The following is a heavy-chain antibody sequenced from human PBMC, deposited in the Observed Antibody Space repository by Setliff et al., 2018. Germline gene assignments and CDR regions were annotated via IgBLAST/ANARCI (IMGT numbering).Heavy chain of an antibody. CDR3: VTAASARSRWYDMGWFDP. J-gene: IGHJ5*02. Sequence: PSETLSLTCTVSGGSISSGSYYWTWIRQPAGKGLEWIGHFYTSGITSYNPSLKSRATISVDTSKNQFSLKLSSVTAADTAVYYCVTAASARSRWYDMGWFDPWGQGTLVTVSS. D-gene: IGHD3-22*01. CDR1: GGSISSGSYY. CDR2: FYTSGIT. V-gene: IGHV4-61*09.